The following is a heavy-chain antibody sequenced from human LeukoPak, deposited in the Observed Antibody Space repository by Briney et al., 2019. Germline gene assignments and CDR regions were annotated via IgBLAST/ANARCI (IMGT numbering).Heavy chain of an antibody. CDR3: ASASRAITMIVVVRRSDAFDI. D-gene: IGHD3-22*01. CDR1: GYTFTGYY. CDR2: INPNSGGT. J-gene: IGHJ3*02. V-gene: IGHV1-2*02. Sequence: ASVKVSCKASGYTFTGYYMHWVRQAPGQGLEWMGWINPNSGGTNYAQKFQGRVTMTRDTSISTAYMELSRLRSDAPAVYSCASASRAITMIVVVRRSDAFDIWGQGTMVTVSS.